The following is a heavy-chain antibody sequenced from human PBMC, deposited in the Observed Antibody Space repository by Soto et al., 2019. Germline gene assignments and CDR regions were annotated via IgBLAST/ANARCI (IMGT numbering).Heavy chain of an antibody. D-gene: IGHD2-21*01. V-gene: IGHV3-74*01. CDR2: IKGDGSIT. CDR3: ARGLRGAYGMDV. J-gene: IGHJ6*02. Sequence: EVQLVESGGGLVQPGGSLRLSCAASGFTFSDHWIHWVRQGPGEGLVWVSRIKGDGSITNYADSVKGRFTISRDNPKNTVYLQINSLRVEDTGLYYCARGLRGAYGMDVWGQGTTVTVSS. CDR1: GFTFSDHW.